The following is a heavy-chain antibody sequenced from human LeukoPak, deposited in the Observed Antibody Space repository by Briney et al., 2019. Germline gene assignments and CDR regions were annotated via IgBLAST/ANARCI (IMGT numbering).Heavy chain of an antibody. J-gene: IGHJ4*02. D-gene: IGHD2-15*01. CDR3: ARVEGDGSPRSHDY. Sequence: GASVKVSCKASGYTFTGYYMHWVRQAPGQGLEWMGWINPNSGGTNYAQKFQGRVTMTRDTSISTAYKELSRLRSDDTAVYYCARVEGDGSPRSHDYWGQGTLVTVSS. CDR1: GYTFTGYY. CDR2: INPNSGGT. V-gene: IGHV1-2*02.